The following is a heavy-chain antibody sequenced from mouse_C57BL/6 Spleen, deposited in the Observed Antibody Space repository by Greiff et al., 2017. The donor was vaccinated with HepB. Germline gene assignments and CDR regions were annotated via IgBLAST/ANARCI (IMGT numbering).Heavy chain of an antibody. V-gene: IGHV1-54*01. Sequence: QVQLQQSGAELVRPGTSVKVSCKASGYAFTNYLIEWVKQRPGQGLEWIGVINPGSGGTNYNEKFKGKATLTADKSSSTAYMQLSSLTSEDSAVYYCARKDIYYGSSYGYWYFDVWGTGTTVTVSS. CDR3: ARKDIYYGSSYGYWYFDV. J-gene: IGHJ1*03. CDR2: INPGSGGT. D-gene: IGHD1-1*01. CDR1: GYAFTNYL.